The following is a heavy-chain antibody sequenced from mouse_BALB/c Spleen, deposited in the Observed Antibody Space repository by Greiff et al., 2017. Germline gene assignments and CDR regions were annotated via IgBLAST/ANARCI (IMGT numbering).Heavy chain of an antibody. J-gene: IGHJ3*01. CDR3: ARSGGNYEAWFAY. D-gene: IGHD2-1*01. CDR2: IDPANGNT. CDR1: GFNIKDTY. V-gene: IGHV14-3*02. Sequence: VQLKESGAELVKPGASVKLSCTASGFNIKDTYMHWVKQRPEQGLEWIGRIDPANGNTKYDPKFQGKATITADTSSNTAYLQLSSLTSEDTAVYYCARSGGNYEAWFAYWGQGTLVTVSA.